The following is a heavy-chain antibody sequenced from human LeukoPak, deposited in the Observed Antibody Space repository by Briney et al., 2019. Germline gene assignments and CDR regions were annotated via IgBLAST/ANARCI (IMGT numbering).Heavy chain of an antibody. CDR2: ISYDGSNK. D-gene: IGHD3-10*01. CDR3: AKDLLSYYYGSGSPRLDY. V-gene: IGHV3-30*18. J-gene: IGHJ4*02. Sequence: PGRSLRLSCAASGFTFSSYGMHWVRQAPGKGLEWVAVISYDGSNKYYADSVKGRFTISRDNSKNTLYLQMNSLRAEDTAVYYCAKDLLSYYYGSGSPRLDYWGQGTLVTVSS. CDR1: GFTFSSYG.